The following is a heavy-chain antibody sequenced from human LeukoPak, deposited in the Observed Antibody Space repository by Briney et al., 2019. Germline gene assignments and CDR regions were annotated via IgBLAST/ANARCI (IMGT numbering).Heavy chain of an antibody. CDR2: IYHSGST. Sequence: SETLSLTCTVSGYSISSGYCWGWIRQPPGKGLEWIGSIYHSGSTYYNPSLKSRVTISVDTSKNQFSLKLSSVIAADTAVYYCASEMATNYWGQGTLVTVSS. D-gene: IGHD5-24*01. J-gene: IGHJ4*02. CDR3: ASEMATNY. V-gene: IGHV4-38-2*02. CDR1: GYSISSGYC.